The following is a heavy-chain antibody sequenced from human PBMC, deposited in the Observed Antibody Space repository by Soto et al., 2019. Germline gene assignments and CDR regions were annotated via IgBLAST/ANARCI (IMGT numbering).Heavy chain of an antibody. CDR3: AIDSGWPYYIVY. V-gene: IGHV1-3*01. D-gene: IGHD6-25*01. CDR2: INAGNGNT. J-gene: IGHJ4*02. Sequence: ASVKVSCKASGYTFTSYAMHWVRQAPGQRLEWMGWINAGNGNTKYSQKFQGRVTITRDTSASTAYMELSSLRSEDTAVYYCAIDSGWPYYIVYWGPGTLVTLSS. CDR1: GYTFTSYA.